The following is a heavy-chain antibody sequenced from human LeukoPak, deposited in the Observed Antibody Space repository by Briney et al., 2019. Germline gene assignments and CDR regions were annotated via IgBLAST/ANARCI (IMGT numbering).Heavy chain of an antibody. V-gene: IGHV1-2*02. J-gene: IGHJ4*02. CDR3: ARDGYSSSWYSDY. Sequence: ASVKVSCKASGYTFTGYYMHWVRQVPGQGLEWMGWINPNSGGTNYAQKFQGRVTMTRDTSISTAYMELSRLRSDDTAVYYCARDGYSSSWYSDYWGQGTLVTVSS. CDR2: INPNSGGT. CDR1: GYTFTGYY. D-gene: IGHD6-13*01.